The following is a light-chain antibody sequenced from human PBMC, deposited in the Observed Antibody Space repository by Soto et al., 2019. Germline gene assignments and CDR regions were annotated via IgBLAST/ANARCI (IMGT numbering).Light chain of an antibody. CDR3: GTWDSSLSIFV. J-gene: IGLJ1*01. V-gene: IGLV1-51*02. CDR1: SSNIGADYD. Sequence: QSALTQPPSVSGAPGQRVTISCTGSSSNIGADYDVSWHQQLPGTATKLLIYENDKRPSGIPDRFSGSKSGTSATLGITGLQTGDEADYYCGTWDSSLSIFVFGTGTKVTVL. CDR2: END.